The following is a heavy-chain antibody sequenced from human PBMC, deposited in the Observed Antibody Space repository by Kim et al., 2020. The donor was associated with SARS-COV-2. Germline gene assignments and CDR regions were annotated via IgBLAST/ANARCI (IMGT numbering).Heavy chain of an antibody. D-gene: IGHD2-8*01. V-gene: IGHV3-23*01. CDR3: ATNYCNNGVCPNDY. J-gene: IGHJ4*02. CDR2: ISGSGGST. CDR1: GFTFSSYA. Sequence: GGSLRLSCAASGFTFSSYAMSWVRQAPGKGLEWVSAISGSGGSTYYADSVKGRFTISRDNSKNTLYLQMNSLRAEDTAVYYCATNYCNNGVCPNDYWGQGTLVTVSS.